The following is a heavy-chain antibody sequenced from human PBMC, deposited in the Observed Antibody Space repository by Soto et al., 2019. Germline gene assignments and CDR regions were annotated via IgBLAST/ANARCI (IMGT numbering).Heavy chain of an antibody. V-gene: IGHV4-34*01. Sequence: QVQLQQWGAGLLKPSETLSLTCAVYGGSFSGYYWSWIRQPPGKGLEWIGEINHSGSTNYNPSLKSRVTISVDTSKNQFSLKLRSVTAADTAVYYCARAVGSSGLDYWGQGTLVTVSS. CDR3: ARAVGSSGLDY. CDR2: INHSGST. J-gene: IGHJ4*02. CDR1: GGSFSGYY. D-gene: IGHD3-22*01.